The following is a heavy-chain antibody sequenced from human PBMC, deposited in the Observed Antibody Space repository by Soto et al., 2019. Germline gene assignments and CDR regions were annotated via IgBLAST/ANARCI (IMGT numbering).Heavy chain of an antibody. CDR3: ASDGVPGTFRAWFDP. J-gene: IGHJ5*02. D-gene: IGHD3-10*01. Sequence: QVQLQQWGAGLLKPSETLSLTCAVYGGSFSGYYWSWIRQPPGKGLEWIGEINHSGSTNYNPSLKSRIKISVDTSKNQFPLKLSSVTAADTAVYYCASDGVPGTFRAWFDPWGQGTLVTVSS. V-gene: IGHV4-34*01. CDR1: GGSFSGYY. CDR2: INHSGST.